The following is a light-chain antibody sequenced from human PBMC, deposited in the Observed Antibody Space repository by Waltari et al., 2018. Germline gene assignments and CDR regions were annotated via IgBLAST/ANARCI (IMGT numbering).Light chain of an antibody. V-gene: IGKV1-12*01. Sequence: DIQMTQSPSSVSASVGDRVTLTCRASQGISSRLAWYQQKPGKAPKLLIHDASSLHSGVPSRFSGSGSGTDFTLTIRSLQPEDFATYYCQQVNSFPRTFGQGTKVEVK. CDR1: QGISSR. CDR3: QQVNSFPRT. CDR2: DAS. J-gene: IGKJ1*01.